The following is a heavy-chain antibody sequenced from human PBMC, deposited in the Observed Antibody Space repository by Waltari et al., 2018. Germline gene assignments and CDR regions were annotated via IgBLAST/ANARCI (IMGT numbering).Heavy chain of an antibody. J-gene: IGHJ4*02. CDR2: SHYSGST. CDR3: ARERCNNGVCHLDY. CDR1: GGSIGSYY. V-gene: IGHV4-59*01. D-gene: IGHD2-8*01. Sequence: QVQLQESGPGLVKPSETLSLTCTVSGGSIGSYYWSWIRQPPGKGLEWIGYSHYSGSTNYKPSLKSRVTISVDTSKNQFSLKLSSMSAADTAVYYCARERCNNGVCHLDYWGQGTLVTVSS.